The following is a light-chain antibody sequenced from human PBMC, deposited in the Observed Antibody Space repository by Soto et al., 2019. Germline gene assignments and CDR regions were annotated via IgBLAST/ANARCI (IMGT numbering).Light chain of an antibody. J-gene: IGKJ1*01. V-gene: IGKV3-15*01. CDR2: GAS. Sequence: EIVMTQSPGTLSVSPGERATLSCRASQSVSNDLAWIQQRPGQPPRLLIYGASTRATGIPARFSGSGSGTEFTLTISSLQPEDFAVYSCRQYNVWPRTFGQGTKVEIK. CDR1: QSVSND. CDR3: RQYNVWPRT.